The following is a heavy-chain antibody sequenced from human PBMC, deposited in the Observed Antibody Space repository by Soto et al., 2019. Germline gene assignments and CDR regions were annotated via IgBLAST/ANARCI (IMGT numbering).Heavy chain of an antibody. D-gene: IGHD6-6*01. V-gene: IGHV5-10-1*03. CDR2: IDPSDSYI. CDR1: GYSFNSSW. CDR3: ARRGSSSTFFYDS. Sequence: EVQLVQSGAEVKKPGESLRISCQGSGYSFNSSWISWVRQLPGEGLEWMGRIDPSDSYINYSTSFQGRGTCSADKSISTAYLQWSSLTASATAMYYWARRGSSSTFFYDSWGQGTLVTVSS. J-gene: IGHJ4*02.